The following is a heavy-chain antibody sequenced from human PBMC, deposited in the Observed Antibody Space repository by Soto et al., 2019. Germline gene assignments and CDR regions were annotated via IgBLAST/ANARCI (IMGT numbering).Heavy chain of an antibody. CDR3: ARPLGGSYHYYYYGMDV. D-gene: IGHD1-26*01. Sequence: LKISCKGSGYSFTSYWISWVRQMPGKGLEWMGRIDPSDSYTNYSPSFQGHVTISADKSISTAYLQWNSLKASDTAMYYCARPLGGSYHYYYYGMDVWGQGTTVTVSS. V-gene: IGHV5-10-1*01. CDR2: IDPSDSYT. CDR1: GYSFTSYW. J-gene: IGHJ6*02.